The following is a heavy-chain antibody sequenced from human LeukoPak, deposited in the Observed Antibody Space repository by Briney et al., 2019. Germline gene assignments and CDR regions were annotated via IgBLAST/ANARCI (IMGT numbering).Heavy chain of an antibody. CDR2: IYPADSDT. Sequence: GESLKISCEASGYNFIHYWIGWVRQVPGKGLEWMGIIYPADSDTKYSPSFHGQVTISADKSISTAYLQLVNLKPSDTAIYYCARRTWNSGYYLDLWGQGTPVTVSS. J-gene: IGHJ4*02. D-gene: IGHD3-22*01. CDR1: GYNFIHYW. CDR3: ARRTWNSGYYLDL. V-gene: IGHV5-51*01.